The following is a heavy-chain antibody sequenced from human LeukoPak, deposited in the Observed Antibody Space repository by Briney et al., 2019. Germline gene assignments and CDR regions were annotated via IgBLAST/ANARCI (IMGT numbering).Heavy chain of an antibody. CDR3: TTNDAFDI. Sequence: GGSLRLSCAASGFTFSNAWMSWVRQAPGKGLEWVGRIKGKTDGGTTDYAAPVKGRFTISRDDSKNTLYLHMNILKTEDTAVYYCTTNDAFDIWGKGTMVTVSS. V-gene: IGHV3-15*01. CDR2: IKGKTDGGTT. CDR1: GFTFSNAW. J-gene: IGHJ3*02.